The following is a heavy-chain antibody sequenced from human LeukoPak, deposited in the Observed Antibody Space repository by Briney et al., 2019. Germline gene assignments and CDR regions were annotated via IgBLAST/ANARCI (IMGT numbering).Heavy chain of an antibody. V-gene: IGHV4-39*07. CDR2: INHSGST. D-gene: IGHD6-19*01. CDR3: AVVRYSSGWRSDY. Sequence: SETLSLTCTVSGGSISSSSYYWGWIRQSPGKGLEWIGEINHSGSTNYNPSLKSRVTISVDTSKNQFSLKLSSVTAADTAVYYCAVVRYSSGWRSDYWGQGTLVTVSS. J-gene: IGHJ4*02. CDR1: GGSISSSSYY.